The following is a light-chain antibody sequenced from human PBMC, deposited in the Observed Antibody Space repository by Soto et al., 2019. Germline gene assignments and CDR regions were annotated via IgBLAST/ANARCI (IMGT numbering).Light chain of an antibody. V-gene: IGKV3-15*01. Sequence: EIVMTQSPATLSVSPGERSTLSCRASQSIGSTLSWYQQKPGQXPRXXIYGASTRATGIPARFSGSGSGTELTITISSLQSEDFEVYYCHQYNRWPRTFGQGTKVDIK. CDR2: GAS. CDR3: HQYNRWPRT. CDR1: QSIGST. J-gene: IGKJ1*01.